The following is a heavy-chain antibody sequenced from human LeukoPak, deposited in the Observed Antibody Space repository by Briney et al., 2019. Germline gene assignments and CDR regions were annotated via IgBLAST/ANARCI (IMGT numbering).Heavy chain of an antibody. Sequence: GGSLRLSCAASGFTFSSYGMHWVRQAPGKGLEWVAVIWNDATNKYYADSVKGRFTISRDNSKNTLYLQMNSLRAEDTAVYYCARDDTWYYDFWSGYGSYYYGMDVWGQGTTVTVSS. CDR1: GFTFSSYG. V-gene: IGHV3-33*01. CDR2: IWNDATNK. CDR3: ARDDTWYYDFWSGYGSYYYGMDV. D-gene: IGHD3-3*01. J-gene: IGHJ6*02.